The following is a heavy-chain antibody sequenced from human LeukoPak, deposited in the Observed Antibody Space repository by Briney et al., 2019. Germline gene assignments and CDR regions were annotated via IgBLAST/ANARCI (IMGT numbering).Heavy chain of an antibody. D-gene: IGHD6-19*01. Sequence: SETLSLTCTVSGGSISSYYWSWIRQPPGKGLEWIGYIYYSGSTNYNPSLKSRVTISVDTSKNQFSLKLSSVTAADTAVYYCARVPSSGWSNLAFDIWGQGTMVTVSS. J-gene: IGHJ3*02. V-gene: IGHV4-59*08. CDR2: IYYSGST. CDR3: ARVPSSGWSNLAFDI. CDR1: GGSISSYY.